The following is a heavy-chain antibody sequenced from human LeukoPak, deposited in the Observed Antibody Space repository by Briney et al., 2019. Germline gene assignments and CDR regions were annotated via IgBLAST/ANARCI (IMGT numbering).Heavy chain of an antibody. CDR3: ARRSSSWHDFDY. D-gene: IGHD6-13*01. CDR1: GGSISSYY. V-gene: IGHV4-59*12. CDR2: IYYSGGT. J-gene: IGHJ4*02. Sequence: SETLSLTCTVSGGSISSYYLSWIRQPPGKGLEWIGYIYYSGGTNYNPSLKSRVTISVDTSKNQFSLKLSSVTAADTAVYYCARRSSSWHDFDYWGQGTLVTVSS.